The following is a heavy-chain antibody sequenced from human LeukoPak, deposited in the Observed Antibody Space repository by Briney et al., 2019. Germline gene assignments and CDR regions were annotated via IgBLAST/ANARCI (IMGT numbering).Heavy chain of an antibody. J-gene: IGHJ4*02. Sequence: SETLSLTCTVSGGSISSHYWSWIRQPPGKGLDWIGYIYYSGSTNYKSSLKSRVTISVDTSKSQFSLKLSSVTAADTAVYYCARGSGGYERPFDYWGQGTLVTVSS. V-gene: IGHV4-59*11. D-gene: IGHD5-12*01. CDR3: ARGSGGYERPFDY. CDR2: IYYSGST. CDR1: GGSISSHY.